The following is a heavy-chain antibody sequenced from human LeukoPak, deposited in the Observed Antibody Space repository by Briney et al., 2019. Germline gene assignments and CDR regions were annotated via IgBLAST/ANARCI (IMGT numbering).Heavy chain of an antibody. V-gene: IGHV4-39*01. CDR3: ARPDRDYYDSSGYTDAFDI. D-gene: IGHD3-22*01. J-gene: IGHJ3*02. CDR2: IYYSGST. CDR1: GGSISSSSYY. Sequence: SETLSLTCTVSGGSISSSSYYWGWIRQPPGKGLEWIGSIYYSGSTYYNPSLKCRVTISVDTSKNQFSLKLSSVTAADTTVYYCARPDRDYYDSSGYTDAFDIWGQGTMVTVSS.